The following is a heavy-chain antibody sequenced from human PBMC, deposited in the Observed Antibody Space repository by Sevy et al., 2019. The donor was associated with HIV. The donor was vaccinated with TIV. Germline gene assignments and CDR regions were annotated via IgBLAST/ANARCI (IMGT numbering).Heavy chain of an antibody. D-gene: IGHD5-12*01. Sequence: GGSLRLSCAASGFTFSSYAMSWVRQAPDKGLEWVSAIRGSGGSTYYADSVKGRFTISRDNSKNTPYLQMNSLRAEDTAVYYCANGYNYYYYGMDVWGQGTTVTVSS. J-gene: IGHJ6*02. CDR2: IRGSGGST. CDR3: ANGYNYYYYGMDV. CDR1: GFTFSSYA. V-gene: IGHV3-23*01.